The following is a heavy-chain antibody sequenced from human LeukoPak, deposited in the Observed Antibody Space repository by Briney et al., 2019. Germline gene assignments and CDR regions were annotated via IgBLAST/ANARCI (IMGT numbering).Heavy chain of an antibody. V-gene: IGHV3-30-3*01. CDR2: ISYDGSNK. J-gene: IGHJ4*02. Sequence: GGSLRLSCAASGFTFSSYAMHWVRQAPGKGLEWVAVISYDGSNKYYADSVKGRFTISRDNSKNTLYLQMNSLRPEDTAVYYCAKDVPAAYFDYWGQGTPVTVSS. CDR1: GFTFSSYA. CDR3: AKDVPAAYFDY. D-gene: IGHD2-2*01.